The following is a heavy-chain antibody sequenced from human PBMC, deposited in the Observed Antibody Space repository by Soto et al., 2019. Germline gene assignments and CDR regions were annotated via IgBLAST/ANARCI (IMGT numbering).Heavy chain of an antibody. CDR1: GGSISSGGYS. Sequence: SETLSLTCAVSGGSISSGGYSWSWIRQPPGKGLEWIGYIYHSGSTYYNPSLKSRVTISVDRSKNQFSLKLSSVTAADTAVYYCASGYYYDSSGYPEYFQHWGQGTLVTVSS. D-gene: IGHD3-22*01. V-gene: IGHV4-30-2*01. CDR2: IYHSGST. J-gene: IGHJ1*01. CDR3: ASGYYYDSSGYPEYFQH.